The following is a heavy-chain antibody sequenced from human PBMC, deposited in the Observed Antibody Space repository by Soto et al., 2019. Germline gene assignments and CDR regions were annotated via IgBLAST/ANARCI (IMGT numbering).Heavy chain of an antibody. CDR1: GYSFTSYS. CDR3: ARHFTAAARTYYYYSMDV. D-gene: IGHD6-13*01. V-gene: IGHV5-51*01. CDR2: IYPGDSDT. J-gene: IGHJ6*03. Sequence: PGESLKISCKGSGYSFTSYSIGWVRQMPGKGLEWMGIIYPGDSDTRYSPSFQGQVTISADKPIGTAYLQWSSLKASDTAMYYCARHFTAAARTYYYYSMDVWGKG.